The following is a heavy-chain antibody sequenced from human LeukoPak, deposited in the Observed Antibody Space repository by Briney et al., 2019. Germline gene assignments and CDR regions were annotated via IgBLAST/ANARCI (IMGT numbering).Heavy chain of an antibody. CDR2: INPNSGGT. D-gene: IGHD6-13*01. CDR3: ARESPYSSSWYTPPTYYYYGMDV. V-gene: IGHV1-2*04. CDR1: GYTFTGYY. Sequence: VASVKVSCKASGYTFTGYYMHWVRQAPGQGLEWMGWINPNSGGTNYEQKFQGWVTMTRDTSISTAYMELSRLRSDDTAVYYCARESPYSSSWYTPPTYYYYGMDVWGQGTTVTVSS. J-gene: IGHJ6*02.